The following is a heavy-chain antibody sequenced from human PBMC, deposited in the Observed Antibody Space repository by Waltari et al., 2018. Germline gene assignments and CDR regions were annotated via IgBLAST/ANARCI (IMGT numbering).Heavy chain of an antibody. J-gene: IGHJ4*02. D-gene: IGHD1-20*01. V-gene: IGHV3-23*01. CDR1: GASFSKPA. CDR3: ATPFYNWDDPLHS. Sequence: EVQLLESGGDLVRPGGSLRLSCAVSGASFSKPAINWVRRAPGTGLWWVSGISVSDATYYADSVKGRFTISRDTSKNTVFLQMNGLRAEDTAVYYCATPFYNWDDPLHSWGQGTLVTVSS. CDR2: ISVSDAT.